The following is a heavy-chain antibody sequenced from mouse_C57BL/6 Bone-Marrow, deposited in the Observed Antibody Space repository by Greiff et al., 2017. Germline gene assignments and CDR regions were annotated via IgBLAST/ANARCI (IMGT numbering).Heavy chain of an antibody. CDR3: AKRRDYDYDEWYFDV. CDR2: IWRGGST. D-gene: IGHD2-4*01. V-gene: IGHV2-5*01. J-gene: IGHJ1*03. Sequence: LQESGPGLVQPSQSLSITCTVSGFSLTSYGVHWVRQSPGKGLEWLGVIWRGGSTDYNAAFMSRLSITKDNSKSQVFFKMNSLQADDTAIYYCAKRRDYDYDEWYFDVWGTGTTVTVSS. CDR1: GFSLTSYG.